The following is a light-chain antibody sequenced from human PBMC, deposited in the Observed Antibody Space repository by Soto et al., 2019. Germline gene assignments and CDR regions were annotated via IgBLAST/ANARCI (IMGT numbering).Light chain of an antibody. V-gene: IGKV3-15*01. CDR3: QHFNSWPLL. Sequence: EIVMTQSPAMLSVSPGERATLSCRASQNVKNMLAWYQQKAGQPPRLLIYGASTRATGIPARFSGSGSGTEFTLTISSLQSEDFAVYYCQHFNSWPLLFGQGTKGEIK. CDR2: GAS. J-gene: IGKJ1*01. CDR1: QNVKNM.